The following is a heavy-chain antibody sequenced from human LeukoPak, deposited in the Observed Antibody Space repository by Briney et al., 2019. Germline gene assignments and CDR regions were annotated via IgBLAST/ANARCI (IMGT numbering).Heavy chain of an antibody. V-gene: IGHV3-48*03. CDR1: GFTFSSYE. Sequence: GGSLRLSCAASGFTFSSYERNWVRQAPGKGLEWVSYISSSGSTIYYADSVKGRFTISRDNAKNSLYLQMNSLRAEDTAVYYCARKGPLADYWGQGTLVTVSS. CDR3: ARKGPLADY. J-gene: IGHJ4*02. CDR2: ISSSGSTI.